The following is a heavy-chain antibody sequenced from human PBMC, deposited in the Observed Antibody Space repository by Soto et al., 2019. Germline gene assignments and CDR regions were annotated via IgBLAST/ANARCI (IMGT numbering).Heavy chain of an antibody. CDR2: IWYDGSNK. CDR1: GFTFSSYG. J-gene: IGHJ4*02. D-gene: IGHD6-19*01. Sequence: QVQLVESGGGVVQPGRSLRLSCAASGFTFSSYGMHWVRQAPGKGLEWVAVIWYDGSNKYYADSVKGRFTISRDNSKNTLYLQMNSLRAEDTAVYYCAREAGGSGWGLDYWGQGTLVTVSS. CDR3: AREAGGSGWGLDY. V-gene: IGHV3-33*01.